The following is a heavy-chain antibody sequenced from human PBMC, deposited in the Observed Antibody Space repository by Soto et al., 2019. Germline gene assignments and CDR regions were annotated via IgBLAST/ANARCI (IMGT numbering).Heavy chain of an antibody. CDR2: INHSGSR. V-gene: IGHV4-34*01. CDR1: GGSFRGYY. CDR3: ARGRGFMSRNALDL. J-gene: IGHJ3*01. Sequence: QVQLQRWGAGLLRPSETLSLTCAVYGGSFRGYYWTWLRQSPERGLEWIGEINHSGSRNSNPSLKSRLTISVDTSRTQFSMNLTSVTAADAAVYYCARGRGFMSRNALDLWGQGTRVIVSS.